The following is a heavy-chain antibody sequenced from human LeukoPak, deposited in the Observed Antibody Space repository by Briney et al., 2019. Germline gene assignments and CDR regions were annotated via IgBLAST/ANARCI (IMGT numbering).Heavy chain of an antibody. D-gene: IGHD6-13*01. J-gene: IGHJ4*02. CDR1: GASVSSNSAA. CDR3: ARWQQLAHSNFDY. V-gene: IGHV6-1*01. CDR2: TYYRSKWYN. Sequence: SQTLSLTCAISGASVSSNSAAWSWIRQSPSRGLEWLGRTYYRSKWYNDYAVSVKSRITINPDTSKNQFSLKLSSVTAADTAVYYCARWQQLAHSNFDYWGQGTLVTVSS.